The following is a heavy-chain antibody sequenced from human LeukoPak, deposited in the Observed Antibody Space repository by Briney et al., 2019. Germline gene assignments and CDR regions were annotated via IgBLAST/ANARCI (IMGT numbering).Heavy chain of an antibody. D-gene: IGHD3-10*01. V-gene: IGHV3-33*01. J-gene: IGHJ4*02. CDR3: TRASGPFDY. CDR1: GFTFSIYG. CDR2: IWNDGSNK. Sequence: PGGSLRLSCAASGFTFSIYGMHWVRQAPGKGLVWVAVIWNDGSNKYYADSVKGRFTISRDNSKNTLYLQMNSLRAEDTAVYSCTRASGPFDYWGQGNLVTVSS.